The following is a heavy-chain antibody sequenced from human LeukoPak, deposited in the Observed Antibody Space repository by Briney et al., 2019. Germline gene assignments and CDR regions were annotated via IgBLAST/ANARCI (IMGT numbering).Heavy chain of an antibody. CDR1: GGSISSYS. V-gene: IGHV4-59*01. D-gene: IGHD5-12*01. J-gene: IGHJ4*02. Sequence: PSETLSLTCTVSGGSISSYSWNWIRQSPGKGLEWIGRVYHSGSVNYNPSLKSRVTISVDTSKNRFSLNLSSVTAADTAVYYCVSSYGGYVLDYWGQGTLVIVSS. CDR2: VYHSGSV. CDR3: VSSYGGYVLDY.